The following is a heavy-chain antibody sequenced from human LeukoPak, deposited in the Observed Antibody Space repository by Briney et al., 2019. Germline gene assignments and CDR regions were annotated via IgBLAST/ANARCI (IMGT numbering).Heavy chain of an antibody. V-gene: IGHV1-8*01. D-gene: IGHD3-16*02. CDR2: MNPNSGNT. Sequence: GESLKISCKGSGYTFTSYDINWVRQATGQGLEWMGWMNPNSGNTGYAQKFQGRVTMTRNTSISTAYMELSSLRSEDTAVYYCARGVKYHDYVWGSYRDLAYWGQGTLVTVSS. J-gene: IGHJ4*02. CDR3: ARGVKYHDYVWGSYRDLAY. CDR1: GYTFTSYD.